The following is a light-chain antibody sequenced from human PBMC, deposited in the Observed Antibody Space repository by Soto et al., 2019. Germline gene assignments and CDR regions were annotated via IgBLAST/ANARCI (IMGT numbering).Light chain of an antibody. CDR2: GAS. CDR3: QQYNNWPPAT. CDR1: QSVSSN. J-gene: IGKJ4*02. V-gene: IGKV3-15*01. Sequence: EIVMTQSPATLSVSPGERATLSCRASQSVSSNFAWYQQKPGQAPRLLIYGASTRATGIPARFSGSGSGTEFTLTISSLQSEDVAVYYCQQYNNWPPATFGGGTKVEIK.